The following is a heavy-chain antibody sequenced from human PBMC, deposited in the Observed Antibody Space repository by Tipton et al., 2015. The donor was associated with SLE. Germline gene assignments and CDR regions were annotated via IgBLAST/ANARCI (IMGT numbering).Heavy chain of an antibody. J-gene: IGHJ6*02. V-gene: IGHV4-38-2*02. D-gene: IGHD3-10*01. CDR3: ARDGTMVRGVGEYYGMDV. CDR2: IYHSGST. Sequence: TLSLTCTVPGYSISSGYYWGWIRQPPGKGLEWIGSIYHSGSTYYNPSLKSRVTISVDTSKNQFSLKLSSVTAADTAVYYCARDGTMVRGVGEYYGMDVWGQGTTVTVSS. CDR1: GYSISSGYY.